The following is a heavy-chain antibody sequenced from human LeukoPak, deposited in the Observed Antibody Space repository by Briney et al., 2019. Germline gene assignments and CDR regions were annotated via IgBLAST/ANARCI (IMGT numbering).Heavy chain of an antibody. D-gene: IGHD3-22*01. Sequence: GGSLRLSCAASGFTFSSYAMSWVRQAPGKGLEWVSAISGSGGSTYYADSVKGRFTISRDNSKNTLYLQMNSLRAEDTAVYYCARRITMIVVDVDAFDIWGQGTMVTVSS. J-gene: IGHJ3*02. CDR3: ARRITMIVVDVDAFDI. V-gene: IGHV3-23*01. CDR2: ISGSGGST. CDR1: GFTFSSYA.